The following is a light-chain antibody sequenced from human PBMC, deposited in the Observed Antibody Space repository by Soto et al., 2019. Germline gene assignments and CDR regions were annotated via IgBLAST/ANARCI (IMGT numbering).Light chain of an antibody. V-gene: IGKV3-11*01. Sequence: EIVLTQSPATLSLSPGERATLSCRASESVSSYLAWYQQKPGQAPRLLIYGASIRVTGIPDRFSGNGSGTDFTLTISSLEPEDFAVYYCEQRRDWWTFGQGTKVDIK. CDR1: ESVSSY. CDR2: GAS. J-gene: IGKJ1*01. CDR3: EQRRDWWT.